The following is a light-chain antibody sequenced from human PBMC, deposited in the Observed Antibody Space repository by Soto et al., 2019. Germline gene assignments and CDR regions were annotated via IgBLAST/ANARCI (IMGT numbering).Light chain of an antibody. CDR2: EVI. CDR1: SSDIGAHNF. Sequence: QTALTQPASVSGSPGQAITVSCSGTSSDIGAHNFVSWYQEHPGKAPKLIIYEVINRPSAVSDRFSGSKSGNTASLTISGLQSEDEADYYCNSYTTSNTFVFGSGTKVTVL. CDR3: NSYTTSNTFV. V-gene: IGLV2-14*03. J-gene: IGLJ1*01.